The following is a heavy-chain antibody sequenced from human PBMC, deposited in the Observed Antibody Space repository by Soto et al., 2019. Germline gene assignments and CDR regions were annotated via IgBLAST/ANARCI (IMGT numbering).Heavy chain of an antibody. V-gene: IGHV1-8*01. J-gene: IGHJ3*02. CDR1: GYTFTSYD. CDR2: VNPNSGNT. Sequence: QVQLVQSGAEVKRPGASVKVSCKASGYTFTSYDFNWVRQAPGQGLEWMGWVNPNSGNTDYAQKFQGRVTMTQNTSIRTAYMELSSLRSEDTAVYYCSRASYLDPAFDIWGQGTMVTVSS. D-gene: IGHD2-2*03. CDR3: SRASYLDPAFDI.